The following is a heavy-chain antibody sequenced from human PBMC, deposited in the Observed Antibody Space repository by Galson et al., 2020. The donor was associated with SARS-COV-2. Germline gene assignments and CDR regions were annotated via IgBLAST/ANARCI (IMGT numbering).Heavy chain of an antibody. CDR1: GFTFSSYG. CDR3: AKAGIAAAGTPPTDY. J-gene: IGHJ4*02. V-gene: IGHV3-30*18. D-gene: IGHD6-13*01. Sequence: GGSLRLSCAASGFTFSSYGMHWVRQAPGKGLEWVAVISYDGSNKYYADSVKGRFTISRDNSKNTLYLQMNSLRAEDTAVYYCAKAGIAAAGTPPTDYWGQGTLVTVSS. CDR2: ISYDGSNK.